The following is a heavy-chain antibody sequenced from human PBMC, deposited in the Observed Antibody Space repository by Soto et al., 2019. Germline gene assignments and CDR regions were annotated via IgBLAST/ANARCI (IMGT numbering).Heavy chain of an antibody. CDR2: ISGSGGST. V-gene: IGHV3-23*01. D-gene: IGHD1-26*01. CDR1: GFTFSSYA. Sequence: GGSLRLSCAASGFTFSSYAMTWVRQAPGKGLEWVSGISGSGGSTYYADSVKGRFTISRDNSKKTLYLQMNSLRAEDTAVYYCAKQVGATLDWWGQGIRVTVSS. J-gene: IGHJ4*02. CDR3: AKQVGATLDW.